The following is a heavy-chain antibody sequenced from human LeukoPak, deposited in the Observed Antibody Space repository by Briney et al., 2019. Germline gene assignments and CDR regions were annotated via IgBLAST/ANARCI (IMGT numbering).Heavy chain of an antibody. CDR2: IIPILGIA. Sequence: ASVKVSCKASGGTFSSYAISWVRQAPGQGLEWMGRIIPILGIANYAQKFQGRVTITADKSTSTAYMELSSLRSEDTAVYYCAGVETAVADNWFDPWGQGTLVTVSS. D-gene: IGHD6-19*01. CDR3: AGVETAVADNWFDP. CDR1: GGTFSSYA. V-gene: IGHV1-69*04. J-gene: IGHJ5*02.